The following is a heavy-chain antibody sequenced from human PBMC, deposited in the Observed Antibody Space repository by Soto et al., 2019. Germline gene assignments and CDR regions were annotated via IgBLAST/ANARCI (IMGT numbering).Heavy chain of an antibody. Sequence: SETLSLSCSVSGGSRSEYFWSWIRQSPGKGLEWIGYIYYLGSTTYNPSLQSRVAMSVDTSRNQFALELRSVTASDTATYCWARVKRGYSYGSIIDFWGRGTLVTVSS. CDR3: ARVKRGYSYGSIIDF. CDR1: GGSRSEYF. D-gene: IGHD5-18*01. J-gene: IGHJ4*01. V-gene: IGHV4-59*01. CDR2: IYYLGST.